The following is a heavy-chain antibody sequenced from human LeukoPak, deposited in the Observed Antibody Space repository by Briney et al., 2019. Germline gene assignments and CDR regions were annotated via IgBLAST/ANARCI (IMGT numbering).Heavy chain of an antibody. J-gene: IGHJ3*02. CDR1: GFTFSSYG. CDR2: ISSSSSTI. V-gene: IGHV3-48*01. CDR3: ARDFFVPPSI. D-gene: IGHD6-6*01. Sequence: GGSLRLSCAASGFTFSSYGMNWVRQAPGKGLEWVSYISSSSSTIYYADSVKGRFTISRDNAKNSLYLQMNSLRAEDTALYYCARDFFVPPSIWGQGTMVTVSS.